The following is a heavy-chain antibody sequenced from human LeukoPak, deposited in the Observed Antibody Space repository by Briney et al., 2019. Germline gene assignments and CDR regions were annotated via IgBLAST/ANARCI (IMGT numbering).Heavy chain of an antibody. Sequence: GGSLRLSCAASGFTFSNYAVTWVRQAPGKGLEWVSTIIDDGRTYYTDSVEGRFTVSRDDSKDTLYLQMNRLRAEDTAVYYCARGAGAQRVDWFDPWGQGTLATVSS. D-gene: IGHD3-3*01. CDR3: ARGAGAQRVDWFDP. J-gene: IGHJ5*02. CDR1: GFTFSNYA. CDR2: IIDDGRT. V-gene: IGHV3-23*01.